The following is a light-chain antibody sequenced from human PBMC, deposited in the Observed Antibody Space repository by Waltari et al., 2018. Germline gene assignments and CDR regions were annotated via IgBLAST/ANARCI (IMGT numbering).Light chain of an antibody. CDR2: DVS. Sequence: QSALTQPASVSGSPGQSITISCTGPSSYVGGPNYVSWYQQHPGKAPKLMIYDVSNRPSGVSNRFSGSKSGNTASLTISGLQAEDEADYYCSSYISSSTLELFGGGTSLTVL. CDR3: SSYISSSTLEL. J-gene: IGLJ2*01. CDR1: SSYVGGPNY. V-gene: IGLV2-14*03.